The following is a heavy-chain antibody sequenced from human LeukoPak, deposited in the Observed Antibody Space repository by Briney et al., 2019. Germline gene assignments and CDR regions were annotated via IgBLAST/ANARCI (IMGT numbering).Heavy chain of an antibody. J-gene: IGHJ4*02. CDR1: GYTFTSHW. CDR3: ARRGVGVTTDY. D-gene: IGHD1-26*01. CDR2: IYPGDSRT. Sequence: GESLKISCKGSGYTFTSHWIGWVRQMPGKGLEWMALIYPGDSRTIYSPSFQGQVTISADKSISTADLQWSGLKASDSAMYYCARRGVGVTTDYWGQGTLVTVSS. V-gene: IGHV5-51*01.